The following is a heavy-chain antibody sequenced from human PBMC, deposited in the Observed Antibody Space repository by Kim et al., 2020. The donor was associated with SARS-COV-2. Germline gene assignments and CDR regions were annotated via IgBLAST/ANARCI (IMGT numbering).Heavy chain of an antibody. CDR3: ARHVEAYPSSGWNWFDP. CDR1: GGSISSSSYY. V-gene: IGHV4-39*01. D-gene: IGHD6-19*01. CDR2: IYYSGST. J-gene: IGHJ5*02. Sequence: SETLSLTCTVSGGSISSSSYYWGWIRQPPGKGLEWIGSIYYSGSTYYNPSLKSRVTISVDTSKNQFSLKLSSVTAADTAVYYCARHVEAYPSSGWNWFDPWGQGTLVTVSS.